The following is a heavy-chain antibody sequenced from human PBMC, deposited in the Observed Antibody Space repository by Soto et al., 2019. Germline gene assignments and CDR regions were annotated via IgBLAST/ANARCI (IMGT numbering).Heavy chain of an antibody. Sequence: QVLLQESGPGLVKPSGTLSLTCTLSGGSTKFYYWSWIRQSPGKGLEWIGYVYHSGTTNYNPSLENRVTKSIETSKNQYSLELNSITAADAAVYYCARINGDYGWLDPWGQGTLVTVSS. CDR1: GGSTKFYY. J-gene: IGHJ5*02. CDR2: VYHSGTT. V-gene: IGHV4-59*01. CDR3: ARINGDYGWLDP. D-gene: IGHD4-17*01.